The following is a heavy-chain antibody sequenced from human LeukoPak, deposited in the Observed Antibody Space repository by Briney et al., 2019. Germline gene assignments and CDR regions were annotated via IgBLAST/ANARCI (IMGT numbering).Heavy chain of an antibody. CDR1: GYTFTSYA. Sequence: ASVKVSCRASGYTFTSYAMHWVRQAPGQRLEWMGWINAGNGNTKYSQEFQGRVTITRDTSASTAYMELSSLRSEDMAVYYCARGYSYGYFDYWGQGTLVTVSS. CDR3: ARGYSYGYFDY. CDR2: INAGNGNT. D-gene: IGHD5-18*01. J-gene: IGHJ4*02. V-gene: IGHV1-3*03.